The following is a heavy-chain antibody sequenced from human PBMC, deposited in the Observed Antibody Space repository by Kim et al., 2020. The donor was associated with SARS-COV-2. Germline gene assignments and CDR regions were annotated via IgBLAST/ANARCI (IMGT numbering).Heavy chain of an antibody. D-gene: IGHD3-22*01. Sequence: GGSLRLSCAASGFTVSSNHMSWVRQAPGKGLEWVSVIYSGGRTYYADSVKGRFTISRDNSKNTLYLQMKSLRAEDTAVYYCAGGDYDSSGYPGRYFDYWGQGTLVTVSS. CDR2: IYSGGRT. J-gene: IGHJ4*02. V-gene: IGHV3-53*01. CDR3: AGGDYDSSGYPGRYFDY. CDR1: GFTVSSNH.